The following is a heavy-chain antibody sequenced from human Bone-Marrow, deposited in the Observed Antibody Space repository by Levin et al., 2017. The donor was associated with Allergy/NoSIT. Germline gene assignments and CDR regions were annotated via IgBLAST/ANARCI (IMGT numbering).Heavy chain of an antibody. Sequence: GGSLRLSCAASGFKFSDRGMHWVRQAPGKGLEWVGLIWYDGTNKHYADSVRGRFTISRDNSKNTLYLQMNSLRAEDTAVYYCARDLDTSELFDCWGQGTLVTVAS. J-gene: IGHJ4*02. CDR2: IWYDGTNK. D-gene: IGHD1-1*01. V-gene: IGHV3-33*01. CDR3: ARDLDTSELFDC. CDR1: GFKFSDRG.